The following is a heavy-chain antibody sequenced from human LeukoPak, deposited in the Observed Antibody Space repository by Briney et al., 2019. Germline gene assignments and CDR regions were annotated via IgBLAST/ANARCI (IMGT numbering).Heavy chain of an antibody. CDR1: GYTFTSYD. Sequence: GASVKVSCKASGYTFTSYDINWVRQATGQGLEWMGWINPKSGGTNYPQKFQGRVTMTRDTSVSTLYMELTRLRSDDTAVYYCVSGPRVDFWSGSYYFDYWGQGTLVTVSS. J-gene: IGHJ4*02. CDR3: VSGPRVDFWSGSYYFDY. CDR2: INPKSGGT. V-gene: IGHV1-2*02. D-gene: IGHD3-3*01.